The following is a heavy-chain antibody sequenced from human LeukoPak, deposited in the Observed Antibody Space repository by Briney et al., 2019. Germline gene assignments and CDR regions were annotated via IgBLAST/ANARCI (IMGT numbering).Heavy chain of an antibody. CDR3: ARVNYGDYLPSFDY. D-gene: IGHD4-17*01. V-gene: IGHV3-48*01. CDR2: ISISSGII. J-gene: IGHJ4*02. CDR1: GFTFSSYS. Sequence: GGSLRLSCAASGFTFSSYSMNWVRQAPGKGLEWVSYISISSGIIYYADSVKGRFTISRDNAKDSLYLQMNSLRAEDTAMYYCARVNYGDYLPSFDYWGQGTLVTVSS.